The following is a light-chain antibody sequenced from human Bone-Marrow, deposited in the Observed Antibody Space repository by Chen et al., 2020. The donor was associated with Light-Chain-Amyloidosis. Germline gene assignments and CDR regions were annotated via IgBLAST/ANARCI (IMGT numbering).Light chain of an antibody. V-gene: IGKV1-27*01. CDR3: QKYNNAPRIT. J-gene: IGKJ5*01. CDR2: GAS. CDR1: QGIANY. Sequence: DIQMTQSPSSLSASVGDRVTITCRASQGIANYLAWYQQKPGKVPKLLIYGASTLQSGVPSRFSGSGSGTDFTLTISSLQPEDVATYYCQKYNNAPRITFGQGIRLEIK.